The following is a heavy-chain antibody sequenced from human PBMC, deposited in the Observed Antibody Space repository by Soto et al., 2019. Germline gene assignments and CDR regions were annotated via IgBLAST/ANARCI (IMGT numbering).Heavy chain of an antibody. V-gene: IGHV3-73*01. CDR2: IRSKANSYAT. Sequence: EVQLVESGGGLVQPGGSLKLSCAASGSTVSGSAMHWVRQASGKGLEWVGRIRSKANSYATAFAASVKGRFTITRDDSKNPAYLQLNSLKTEDTAVYYCTTVQLGITDYWGQGTLVTVSS. J-gene: IGHJ4*02. D-gene: IGHD7-27*01. CDR3: TTVQLGITDY. CDR1: GSTVSGSA.